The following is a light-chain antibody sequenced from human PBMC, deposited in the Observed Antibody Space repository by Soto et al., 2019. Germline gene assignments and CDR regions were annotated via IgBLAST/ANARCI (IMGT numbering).Light chain of an antibody. CDR3: QQGYSTQIT. J-gene: IGKJ5*01. V-gene: IGKV1-39*01. CDR1: QIISNY. Sequence: DIQMTQSPSSLSASVGDRVTITCRASQIISNYLNWYQQKRGKAPKLLIYAASSLQSGVPSRLSGSGFGTDFTLTIIILQAEDVATYYCQQGYSTQITFGQGTRLEIK. CDR2: AAS.